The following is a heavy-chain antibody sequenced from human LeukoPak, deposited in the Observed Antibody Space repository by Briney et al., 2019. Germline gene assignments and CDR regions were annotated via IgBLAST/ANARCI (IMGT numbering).Heavy chain of an antibody. CDR2: INHSGST. J-gene: IGHJ4*02. CDR3: ARGFGDGY. V-gene: IGHV4-34*01. D-gene: IGHD4-17*01. Sequence: SETLSLTCAVYGGSFSGYYWSWIRQPPGKGLEWIGEINHSGSTNYNPHLKSRVTISVDTSKNQFSLKLSSVTAADTAVYYCARGFGDGYWGQGTLVTVSS. CDR1: GGSFSGYY.